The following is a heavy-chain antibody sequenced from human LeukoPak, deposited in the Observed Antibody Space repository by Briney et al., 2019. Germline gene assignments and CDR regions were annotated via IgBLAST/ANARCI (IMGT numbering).Heavy chain of an antibody. CDR1: GFTFTSSA. Sequence: ASVKVSCKASGFTFTSSAMQWVRQARGQRLEWMGWISAYNGNTNYAQKLQGRVTMTTDTSTSTAYMELRSLRSDDTAVYYCAREGDFSYYDSSGYYYWGQGTLVTVSS. CDR2: ISAYNGNT. J-gene: IGHJ4*02. V-gene: IGHV1-18*01. D-gene: IGHD3-22*01. CDR3: AREGDFSYYDSSGYYY.